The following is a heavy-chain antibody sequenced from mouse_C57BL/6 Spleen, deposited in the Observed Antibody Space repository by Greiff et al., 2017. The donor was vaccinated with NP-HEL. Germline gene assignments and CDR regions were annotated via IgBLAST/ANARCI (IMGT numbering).Heavy chain of an antibody. V-gene: IGHV5-9-1*02. CDR2: ISSGGDYI. J-gene: IGHJ4*01. CDR3: TRDDYDYAMDY. Sequence: VQLKESGEGLVKPGGSLKLSCAASGFTFSSYAMSWVRQTPEKRLEWVAYISSGGDYIYYADTVKGRFTISRDNARNTLYLQMSSLKSEDTAMYYCTRDDYDYAMDYWGQGTSVTVSS. CDR1: GFTFSSYA. D-gene: IGHD2-4*01.